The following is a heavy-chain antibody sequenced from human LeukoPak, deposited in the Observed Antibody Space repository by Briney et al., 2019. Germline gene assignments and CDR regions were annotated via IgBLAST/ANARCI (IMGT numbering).Heavy chain of an antibody. CDR3: TRVSVHGYSDY. Sequence: PSETLSLTCTVSGGSISNYYWSWIRQPPGKGLEGIGYIYYSGSTKYNPSLKSRVTISVDTSKNQFSLKLSSVTAADTAVYYCTRVSVHGYSDYWGQGTLVTVSS. CDR2: IYYSGST. CDR1: GGSISNYY. V-gene: IGHV4-59*01. J-gene: IGHJ4*02. D-gene: IGHD4-17*01.